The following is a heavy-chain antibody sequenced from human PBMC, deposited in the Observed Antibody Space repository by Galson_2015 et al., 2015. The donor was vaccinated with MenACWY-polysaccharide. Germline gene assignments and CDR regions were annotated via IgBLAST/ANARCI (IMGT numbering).Heavy chain of an antibody. Sequence: SLRLSCAASRFIVSSYAMSWVRQAPGKGLEWVSAVDGSGGSKYYADALRRRFTISRDNSKIPLSLQMNSLRAEDTAVYYCAKQMSHYSISTFVFWGQGALVTVSS. J-gene: IGHJ4*02. CDR1: RFIVSSYA. CDR2: VDGSGGSK. CDR3: AKQMSHYSISTFVF. D-gene: IGHD6-6*01. V-gene: IGHV3-23*01.